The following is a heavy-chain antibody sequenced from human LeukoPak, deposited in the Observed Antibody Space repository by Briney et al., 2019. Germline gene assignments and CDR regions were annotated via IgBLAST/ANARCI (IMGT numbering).Heavy chain of an antibody. J-gene: IGHJ3*02. CDR1: GFPFDDYA. V-gene: IGHV3-9*01. D-gene: IGHD3-22*01. CDR3: AKDIGASDYYDSSGYYDGAFDI. Sequence: GGSLRLSCAASGFPFDDYAMHWVRQAPGKGLEWVSGISWNSGSIGYADSVKGRFTISRDNAKNSLYLQMNSLRAEDTALYYCAKDIGASDYYDSSGYYDGAFDIWGEGTMVTVSS. CDR2: ISWNSGSI.